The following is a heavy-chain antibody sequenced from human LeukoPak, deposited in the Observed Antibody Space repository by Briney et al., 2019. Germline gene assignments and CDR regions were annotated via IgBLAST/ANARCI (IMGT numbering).Heavy chain of an antibody. CDR3: ARGPLSTGYFDF. J-gene: IGHJ4*02. CDR2: IYYSGST. Sequence: SETLSLTCTVSGGSISSSSYYWGWIRQPPGKGLEWIGSIYYSGSTYYNPSLKSRVTISVDTSKNQFSLKLSSVTAADTAVYFCARGPLSTGYFDFWGQGALVTVSS. V-gene: IGHV4-39*01. D-gene: IGHD2-8*02. CDR1: GGSISSSSYY.